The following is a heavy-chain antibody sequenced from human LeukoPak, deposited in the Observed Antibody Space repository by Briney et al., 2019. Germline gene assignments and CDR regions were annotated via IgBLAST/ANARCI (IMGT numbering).Heavy chain of an antibody. J-gene: IGHJ3*02. CDR3: ASPLLLDAFDI. CDR1: GFTFSTYS. D-gene: IGHD2-15*01. V-gene: IGHV3-21*01. Sequence: GGSLRLSCAASGFTFSTYSMSWVRQAPGKGLEWVSSISGSSSYIYYADSMKGRFTISRDNAKNSLYLQMNSLRAEDTAVYCCASPLLLDAFDILGQGTMVTVSS. CDR2: ISGSSSYI.